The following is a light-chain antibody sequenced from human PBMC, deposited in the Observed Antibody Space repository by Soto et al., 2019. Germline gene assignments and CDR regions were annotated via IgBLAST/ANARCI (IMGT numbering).Light chain of an antibody. CDR3: QQANSFPLT. J-gene: IGKJ4*01. Sequence: DMEMTQSASTLSSSVGDRGTITCRASQGISSYLAWYQQKPGKAPKLLIYAASTLQSGIPDRFSGSGSGTDFTLTISSLQPEDFATYYCQQANSFPLTFGGGTKVDIK. CDR2: AAS. V-gene: IGKV1-12*01. CDR1: QGISSY.